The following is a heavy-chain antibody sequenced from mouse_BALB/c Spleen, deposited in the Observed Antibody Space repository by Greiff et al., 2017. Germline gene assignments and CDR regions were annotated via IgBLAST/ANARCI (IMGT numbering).Heavy chain of an antibody. D-gene: IGHD2-10*02. J-gene: IGHJ2*01. Sequence: VQLQQSGAELVRPGALVKLSCKASGFNIKDYYMHWVKQRPEQGLEWIGWIDPENGNTIYDPKFQGKASITADTSSNTAYLQLSSLTSEDTAVYYCARYGNYPFDYWGQGTTLTVSS. CDR2: IDPENGNT. CDR1: GFNIKDYY. V-gene: IGHV14-1*02. CDR3: ARYGNYPFDY.